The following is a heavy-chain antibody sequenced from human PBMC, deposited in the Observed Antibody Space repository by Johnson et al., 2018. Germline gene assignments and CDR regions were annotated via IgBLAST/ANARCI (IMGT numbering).Heavy chain of an antibody. D-gene: IGHD4-17*01. CDR1: GFTVSSNY. CDR3: ARVQPDLRYYYHYMDA. Sequence: VQLVQSGGGLVQPRGSLRLSCAASGFTVSSNYMSWVRQAPGKGLEFVSVIYSGGSTCYADSVKGRFTISRDNSKNTMYLQRNSLTTDDTAVYFCARVQPDLRYYYHYMDAWGKGTTVTVSS. J-gene: IGHJ6*03. CDR2: IYSGGST. V-gene: IGHV3-66*02.